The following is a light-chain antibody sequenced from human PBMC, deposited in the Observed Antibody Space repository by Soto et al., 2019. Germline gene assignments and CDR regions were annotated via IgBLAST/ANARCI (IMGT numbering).Light chain of an antibody. Sequence: QSALTQPASVSGSPGQSITISCTGTTSDIGSYNLVSWYQQHPGKAPTLIMSEVTKRPSGVSSRFSGSKSGKTASLTISGLQAEDEGDYYCCSYAGSRNLIFGGGTKVTVL. J-gene: IGLJ2*01. CDR1: TSDIGSYNL. CDR3: CSYAGSRNLI. CDR2: EVT. V-gene: IGLV2-23*02.